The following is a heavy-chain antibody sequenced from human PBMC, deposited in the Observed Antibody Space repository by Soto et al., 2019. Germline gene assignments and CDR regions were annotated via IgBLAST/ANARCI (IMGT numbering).Heavy chain of an antibody. Sequence: SETLSLTCTVSGGSISDDTYYWGWIRQPPGKGLEWIGSIYYSGTSTYNPSLKSRVTMSVDTSKNQLSLRLSSVTATDTAVYYCARGIVATKDAFDIWGQGTMVTVSS. J-gene: IGHJ3*02. CDR2: IYYSGTS. D-gene: IGHD5-12*01. CDR3: ARGIVATKDAFDI. V-gene: IGHV4-39*01. CDR1: GGSISDDTYY.